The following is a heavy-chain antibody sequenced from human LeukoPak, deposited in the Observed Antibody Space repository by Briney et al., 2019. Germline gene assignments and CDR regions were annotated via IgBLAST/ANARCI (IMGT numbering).Heavy chain of an antibody. CDR3: ARTLQKPGIALAALDTYYFDY. CDR1: GFTFSSYA. J-gene: IGHJ4*02. Sequence: PGGSLRLSCGASGFTFSSYAMDWVRQAPGKGLEYVSAISSNGGSTYYANSVKGRFTISRDNSKNTLYLQMGSLRADDTAVYYCARTLQKPGIALAALDTYYFDYWGQGTLVPVSS. V-gene: IGHV3-64*01. D-gene: IGHD6-19*01. CDR2: ISSNGGST.